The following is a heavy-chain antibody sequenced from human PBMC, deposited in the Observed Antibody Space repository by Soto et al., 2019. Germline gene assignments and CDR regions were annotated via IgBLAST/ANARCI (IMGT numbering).Heavy chain of an antibody. Sequence: SETLSLTCTVSGGSIKSDYYGAWVRQFPGGGLQWMGYKYYSGATDSDPSLERRVSFSVDMSKNQFSLNLTSVTVADTAVYYCARGRANYFSYGLDVWGQGIPVTVSS. J-gene: IGHJ6*02. CDR2: KYYSGAT. CDR1: GGSIKSDYY. V-gene: IGHV4-30-4*01. CDR3: ARGRANYFSYGLDV.